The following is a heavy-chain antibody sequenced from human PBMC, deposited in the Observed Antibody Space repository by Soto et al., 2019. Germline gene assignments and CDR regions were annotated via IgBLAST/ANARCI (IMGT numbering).Heavy chain of an antibody. J-gene: IGHJ4*02. CDR2: INPNSGGT. Sequence: GASVKVSCKASGYVFTGYYMHWVRQAPGQGLEWMGWINPNSGGTNYAQKFQGRVTMTRDTSISTAYMELSRLRSDDTAVYYCARVRRCSGGSCYSAALGFRSAFDYWGQGTLVTVSS. CDR3: ARVRRCSGGSCYSAALGFRSAFDY. D-gene: IGHD2-15*01. CDR1: GYVFTGYY. V-gene: IGHV1-2*02.